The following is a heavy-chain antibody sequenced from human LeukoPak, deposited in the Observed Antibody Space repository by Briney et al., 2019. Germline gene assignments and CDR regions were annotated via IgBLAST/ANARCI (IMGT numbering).Heavy chain of an antibody. J-gene: IGHJ5*02. D-gene: IGHD3-10*01. CDR2: ISSSSSYI. CDR3: ARGVGGFENWFDP. CDR1: GFTFSSSS. Sequence: PGGSLRLSCAASGFTFSSSSMNWVRQALGKRLEWVSSISSSSSYIYYADSVKGRFTISRDNAKNSLYLQMNSLRAEDTAVYYCARGVGGFENWFDPWGQGTLVTVSS. V-gene: IGHV3-21*01.